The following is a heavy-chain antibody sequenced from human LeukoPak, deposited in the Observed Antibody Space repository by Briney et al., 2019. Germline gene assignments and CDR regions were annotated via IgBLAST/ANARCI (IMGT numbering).Heavy chain of an antibody. CDR1: GFPFSSYA. J-gene: IGHJ4*02. D-gene: IGHD3-22*01. V-gene: IGHV3-23*01. Sequence: AGGSLRLSCAASGFPFSSYAMSRVRQAPGKGLEWVSAISGSGGSTYYADSVKGRFTISRDNSKNTLYLQMNSLRAEDTAVYYCAKDRGAYYDSWYYFDYWGQGTLVTVSS. CDR3: AKDRGAYYDSWYYFDY. CDR2: ISGSGGST.